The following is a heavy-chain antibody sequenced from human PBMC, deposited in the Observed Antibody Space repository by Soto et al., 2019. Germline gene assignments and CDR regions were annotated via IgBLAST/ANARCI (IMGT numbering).Heavy chain of an antibody. D-gene: IGHD2-2*01. CDR3: ARDLDVVVPAAYPAY. V-gene: IGHV3-33*01. Sequence: GGSLRLSCAASGFTFSSYGMHWVRQAPGKGLEWVAVIWYDGSNKYYADSVKGRFTISRDNSKNTLYLQMNSLRAEDTAVYYCARDLDVVVPAAYPAYWGQGTLVTVSS. J-gene: IGHJ4*02. CDR1: GFTFSSYG. CDR2: IWYDGSNK.